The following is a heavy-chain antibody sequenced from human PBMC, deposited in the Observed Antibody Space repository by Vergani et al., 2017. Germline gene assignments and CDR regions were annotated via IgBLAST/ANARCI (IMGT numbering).Heavy chain of an antibody. V-gene: IGHV3-9*01. CDR1: GFTFDDYA. Sequence: EVQLVESGGGLVQPGRSLRLSCAASGFTFDDYAMHWVRQAPGKGLEWVSGISWNSGSIGYADSVKGRFTISRDNAKNSLYLQMNSLRAEDTALYYCAKDGGSSSPDYWGQGTLVTVSS. D-gene: IGHD6-6*01. J-gene: IGHJ4*02. CDR3: AKDGGSSSPDY. CDR2: ISWNSGSI.